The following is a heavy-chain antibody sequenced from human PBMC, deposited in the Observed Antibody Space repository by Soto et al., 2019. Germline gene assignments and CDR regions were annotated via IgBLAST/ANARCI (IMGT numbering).Heavy chain of an antibody. CDR3: ASPTGNRFDS. V-gene: IGHV4-31*03. D-gene: IGHD1-1*01. J-gene: IGHJ4*02. Sequence: QVQLQESGPGLVKASQTLSLTCTVSGGSISSGGYYWSWIRQHPGKGLEWIGYVHNSGSTSYNPSVKSRATILLDTSKNQFSLRLTSVTAADTAVYYCASPTGNRFDSWGQGSLVTVSS. CDR2: VHNSGST. CDR1: GGSISSGGYY.